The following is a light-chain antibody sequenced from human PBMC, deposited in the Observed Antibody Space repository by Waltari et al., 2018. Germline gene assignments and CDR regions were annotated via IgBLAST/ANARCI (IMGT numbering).Light chain of an antibody. Sequence: DIQMNQSPSSLSASVGDRVTITSRANQSISSYLNWYQQKPGKAPNLLIYAASSLQSGVPSRFSGSGSGTDFTLTISSLQPEDFATYYCQQSYSTPWTFGQGTKVEIK. V-gene: IGKV1-39*01. CDR1: QSISSY. CDR2: AAS. J-gene: IGKJ1*01. CDR3: QQSYSTPWT.